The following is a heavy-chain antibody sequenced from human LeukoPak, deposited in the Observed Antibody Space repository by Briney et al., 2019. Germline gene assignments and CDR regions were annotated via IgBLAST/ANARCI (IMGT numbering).Heavy chain of an antibody. CDR3: ASDRSSWNPGAPY. J-gene: IGHJ4*02. V-gene: IGHV4-39*01. CDR2: LYYSGTT. CDR1: GDSISSGNYY. Sequence: SETLTLTCSVSGDSISSGNYYWGWIRQPPGKGLEWIGNLYYSGTTYYNPSFKSRVTISVDTSKNQFSLKLSSVTAADTAVYYCASDRSSWNPGAPYWGQGTLVTVSS. D-gene: IGHD6-13*01.